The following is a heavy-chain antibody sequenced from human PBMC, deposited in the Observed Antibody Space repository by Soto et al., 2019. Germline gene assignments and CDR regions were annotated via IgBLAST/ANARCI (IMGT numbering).Heavy chain of an antibody. V-gene: IGHV6-1*01. Sequence: SQTLSLTCDISGDSVSHESVTWNWIRQSPSRGLEWLGRTYYRSKWYSDYAVSVGSRVSINPDTSKNQFSLQLNSVTPEDTAVYYCVRLIGNSWLDSWGQGTLVTVSS. J-gene: IGHJ5*01. CDR3: VRLIGNSWLDS. D-gene: IGHD2-8*01. CDR1: GDSVSHESVT. CDR2: TYYRSKWYS.